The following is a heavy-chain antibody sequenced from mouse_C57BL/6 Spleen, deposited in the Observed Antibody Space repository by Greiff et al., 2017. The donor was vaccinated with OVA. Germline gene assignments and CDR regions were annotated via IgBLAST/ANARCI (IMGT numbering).Heavy chain of an antibody. J-gene: IGHJ3*01. Sequence: QVQLQQSGAELVRPGASVKLSCKASGYTFTDYYINWVKQRPGQGLEWIARIYPGSGNTYYNEKFKGKATLTAEKSSSTAYMQLSSLTSEDSAVYFCARYYDVGGAWFAYWGQGTLVTVSA. CDR2: IYPGSGNT. V-gene: IGHV1-76*01. CDR3: ARYYDVGGAWFAY. D-gene: IGHD2-4*01. CDR1: GYTFTDYY.